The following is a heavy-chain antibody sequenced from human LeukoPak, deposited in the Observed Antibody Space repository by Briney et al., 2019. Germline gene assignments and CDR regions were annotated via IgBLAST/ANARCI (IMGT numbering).Heavy chain of an antibody. CDR3: ARSSGVYAIPYYFDY. CDR2: IYPGDSDT. V-gene: IGHV5-51*03. CDR1: GYSFTSYW. Sequence: GESLKISCKGSGYSFTSYWIGWVRQMPGKGLEWMGIIYPGDSDTRYSPSFQGQVTISADKSLSTAYLQWSSLKASDTAMYYCARSSGVYAIPYYFDYWGQGTLVTVSS. J-gene: IGHJ4*02. D-gene: IGHD2-8*01.